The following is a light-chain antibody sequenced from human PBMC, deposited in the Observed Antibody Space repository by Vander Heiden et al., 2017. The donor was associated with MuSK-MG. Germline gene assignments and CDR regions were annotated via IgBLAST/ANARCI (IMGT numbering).Light chain of an antibody. Sequence: EIVLTQSPATLSLSPGERATLSCRASQSVSSYLAWYKQKPGQAPRLLIYDASNRATGIKARFSGSGYGTDFTLTISSRDPEDFAVYYCQQRNNCHERYTFGHGTKLEIK. CDR3: QQRNNCHERYT. CDR2: DAS. J-gene: IGKJ2*01. V-gene: IGKV3-11*01. CDR1: QSVSSY.